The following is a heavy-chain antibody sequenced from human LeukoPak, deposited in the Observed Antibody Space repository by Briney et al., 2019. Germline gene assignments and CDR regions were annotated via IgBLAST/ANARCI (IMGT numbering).Heavy chain of an antibody. J-gene: IGHJ5*02. CDR2: FDPEDGET. Sequence: GASVKVSCKVSGYTLTELSMHWVRQAPGKGLEWMGGFDPEDGETIYAQKFQGRVTMTEDTSTDTAYKELSSLRSEDTAVYYCATTYRTYYYDSSGQVNNWFDPWGQGTLVTVSS. CDR3: ATTYRTYYYDSSGQVNNWFDP. D-gene: IGHD3-22*01. V-gene: IGHV1-24*01. CDR1: GYTLTELS.